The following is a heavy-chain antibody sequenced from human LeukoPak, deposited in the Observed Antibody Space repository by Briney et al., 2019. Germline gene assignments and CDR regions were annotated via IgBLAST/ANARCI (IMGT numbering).Heavy chain of an antibody. CDR3: ASGIYEIGLPN. CDR2: INPNSGGT. CDR1: GYTFTGYY. D-gene: IGHD1-14*01. Sequence: GASVKVTCKASGYTFTGYYMHWVRQAPGQGLEWMGWINPNSGGTNYAQKFQGRFTISRDNSKNTLYLQMNSLRAEDTAVYYCASGIYEIGLPNWGQGTLVTVSS. V-gene: IGHV1-2*02. J-gene: IGHJ4*02.